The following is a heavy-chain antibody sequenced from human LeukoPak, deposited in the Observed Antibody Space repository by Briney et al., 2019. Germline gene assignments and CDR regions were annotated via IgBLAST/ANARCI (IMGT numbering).Heavy chain of an antibody. Sequence: PSETLSLTCTVSGDSITSGSYYWSWIRQPAGKGLEWIGRIYTTGSTSYNPSLKSRVTISVDTSKNQFSLKLSSVTAADTAVYYCARVRGFGEPKDVWGKGTTVTISS. CDR3: ARVRGFGEPKDV. CDR2: IYTTGST. J-gene: IGHJ6*04. D-gene: IGHD3-10*01. CDR1: GDSITSGSYY. V-gene: IGHV4-61*02.